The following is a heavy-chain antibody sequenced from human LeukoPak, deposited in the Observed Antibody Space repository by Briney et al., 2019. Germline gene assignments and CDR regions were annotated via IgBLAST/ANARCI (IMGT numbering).Heavy chain of an antibody. CDR3: ARDRLRD. CDR2: INGDGSAT. Sequence: GGSLRLSCAASGFTSSGYWIHWVRQRPGKGLVWVSRINGDGSATTYADSVKGRFTSSRDNAKNSLYLQMNSLRAEDTAVYYCARDRLRDWGQGTLVTVSS. D-gene: IGHD4-17*01. CDR1: GFTSSGYW. V-gene: IGHV3-74*01. J-gene: IGHJ4*02.